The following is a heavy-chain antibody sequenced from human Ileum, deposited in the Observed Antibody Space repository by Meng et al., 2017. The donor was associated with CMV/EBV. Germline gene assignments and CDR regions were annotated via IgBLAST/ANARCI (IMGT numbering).Heavy chain of an antibody. CDR3: TYGWPLKY. D-gene: IGHD3-10*01. CDR1: DSVSISTES. V-gene: IGHV6-1*01. Sequence: QLQPHQSRPGLVKPAQTLSLTCAGDSVSISTESWNWIRQSPSRGLEWLGRTWYGSKWYYEYAVSVKSRITIIPDTSQNQISLQLNSVTPDDTAVYYCTYGWPLKYWGQGSLVTVSS. J-gene: IGHJ4*02. CDR2: TWYGSKWYY.